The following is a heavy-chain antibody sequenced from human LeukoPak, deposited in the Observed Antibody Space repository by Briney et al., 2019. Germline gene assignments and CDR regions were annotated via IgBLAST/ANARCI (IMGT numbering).Heavy chain of an antibody. Sequence: GGSLRLSXAASGFTFSSYSMNWVRQAPGKGLEWVSPISSSSYIYYADSVKGRFTISRDNAKNSLYLQMNSLRAEDTAVYYCVRDSSGYYGGGLFDYWGQGTLVTVSS. V-gene: IGHV3-21*01. CDR3: VRDSSGYYGGGLFDY. D-gene: IGHD3-22*01. CDR1: GFTFSSYS. CDR2: ISSSSYI. J-gene: IGHJ4*02.